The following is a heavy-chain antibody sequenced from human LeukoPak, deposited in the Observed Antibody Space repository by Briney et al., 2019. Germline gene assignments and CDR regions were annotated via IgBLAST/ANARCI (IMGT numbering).Heavy chain of an antibody. D-gene: IGHD6-19*01. J-gene: IGHJ3*02. V-gene: IGHV3-21*01. CDR2: ISSSSSYI. CDR1: GFTFSSYS. CDR3: ASWSSGWYAFDI. Sequence: GGSLRLSCAASGFTFSSYSMNWVRQAPGKGLEWVSSISSSSSYIYYADSVKGRFTISRDNAKNSLYLQMNSLRAEDTAVYYCASWSSGWYAFDIWGQGTMVTVSS.